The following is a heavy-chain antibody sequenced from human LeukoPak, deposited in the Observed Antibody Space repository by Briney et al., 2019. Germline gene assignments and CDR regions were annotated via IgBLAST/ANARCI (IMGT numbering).Heavy chain of an antibody. CDR3: ARLLPGGTRYLDS. J-gene: IGHJ4*02. CDR2: NTDGSDT. Sequence: NTDGSDTTYADSVKGRFTISRDNARNTLYLHMNSLRAEDTAVYYCARLLPGGTRYLDSWGQGTLVTVSS. V-gene: IGHV3-74*01. D-gene: IGHD3-9*01.